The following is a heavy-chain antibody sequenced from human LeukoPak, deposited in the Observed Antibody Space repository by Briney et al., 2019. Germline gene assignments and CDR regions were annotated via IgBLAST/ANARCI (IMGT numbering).Heavy chain of an antibody. CDR1: GGSISSSSYY. D-gene: IGHD4-17*01. J-gene: IGHJ6*02. CDR2: IYYSGST. Sequence: PSETLSLTCTVSGGSISSSSYYWSWIRQPPGKGLEWIGYIYYSGSTYYNPSLKSRVTISVDTSKNQFSLKLSSVTAADTAVYYCAREGPSAYGDYHYYYYGMDVWGQGTTVTVSS. V-gene: IGHV4-30-4*01. CDR3: AREGPSAYGDYHYYYYGMDV.